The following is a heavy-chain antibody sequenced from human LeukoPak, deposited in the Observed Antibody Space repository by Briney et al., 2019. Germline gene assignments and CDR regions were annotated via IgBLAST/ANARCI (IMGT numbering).Heavy chain of an antibody. CDR2: IRSKAYGGTT. J-gene: IGHJ4*02. D-gene: IGHD5-24*01. V-gene: IGHV3-49*03. CDR3: TRDPRGDSYNSPVFH. Sequence: GGSLRLSCTASGFTFGDYAMSLFRQAPGKGLEWVGFIRSKAYGGTTEYAASVKGRFTISRDDSKSIAYLQMNSLKTEDTAVYYCTRDPRGDSYNSPVFHWGQGTLVTVSS. CDR1: GFTFGDYA.